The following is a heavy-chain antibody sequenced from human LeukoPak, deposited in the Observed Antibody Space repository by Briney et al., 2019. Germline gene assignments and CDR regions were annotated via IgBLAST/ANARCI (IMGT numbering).Heavy chain of an antibody. CDR1: GGSFSGYY. Sequence: SETLSLTCAVYGGSFSGYYWSWIRQPPGKGLEWIGEINHSGSTNYNPSLKSRVTISVDTSKNQFSLKLSSVTAADTAVYYCARRGSMTTVTSGNGIDYWGQGTLVTVSS. CDR2: INHSGST. J-gene: IGHJ4*02. V-gene: IGHV4-34*01. CDR3: ARRGSMTTVTSGNGIDY. D-gene: IGHD4-17*01.